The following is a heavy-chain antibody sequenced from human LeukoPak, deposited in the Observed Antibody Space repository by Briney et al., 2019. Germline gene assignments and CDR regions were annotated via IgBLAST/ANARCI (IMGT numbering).Heavy chain of an antibody. V-gene: IGHV3-9*01. CDR2: ISWNSGSI. CDR1: GFTFDDYA. CDR3: AKSYYYDSSGYYYPAFDI. J-gene: IGHJ3*02. D-gene: IGHD3-22*01. Sequence: GRSLRLSCAASGFTFDDYAMHWVRQAPGKGLEWVSGISWNSGSIGYAGSVKGRFTISRDNAKNSLYLQMNSLRAEDTALYYCAKSYYYDSSGYYYPAFDIWGQGTMVTVSS.